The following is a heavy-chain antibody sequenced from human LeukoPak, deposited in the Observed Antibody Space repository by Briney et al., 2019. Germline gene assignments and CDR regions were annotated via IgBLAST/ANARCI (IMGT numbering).Heavy chain of an antibody. V-gene: IGHV3-7*04. CDR1: GFTFSSYW. CDR2: INHNGNVN. J-gene: IGHJ6*02. CDR3: ARGGGLDV. Sequence: GGSLRLSCAASGFTFSSYWMNWARQAPGKGLEWVASINHNGNVNYYVDSVKGRFTFSKDNAKNSLYLQMSYSRAEDTAVCFCARGGGLDVWGQGATVTVSS.